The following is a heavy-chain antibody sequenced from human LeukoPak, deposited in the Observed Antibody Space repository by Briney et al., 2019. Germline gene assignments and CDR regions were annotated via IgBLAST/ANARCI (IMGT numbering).Heavy chain of an antibody. CDR1: GFTFSSYD. CDR2: IGTDGDT. CDR3: ARETLGVAAFDI. D-gene: IGHD3-16*01. V-gene: IGHV3-13*01. J-gene: IGHJ3*02. Sequence: PGGSLRLSCAASGFTFSSYDMHWVRQATGKGLEWVSAIGTDGDTFYPGSVKGRFTISRDNAKNSLNLQMNSLRAEDTAVYYCARETLGVAAFDIWGQGTMVTVSA.